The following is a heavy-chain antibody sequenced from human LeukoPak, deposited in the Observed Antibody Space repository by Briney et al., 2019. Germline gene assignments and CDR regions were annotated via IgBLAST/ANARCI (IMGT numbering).Heavy chain of an antibody. CDR2: ISSSGSTI. Sequence: GGSLRLPCAASGFTFSDYYMSWIRQAPGKGLEWVSYISSSGSTIYYADSVKGRFTISRDNAKNSLYLQMNSLRAEDTAVYYCARDLTMMSAFDIWGQGTMVTVSS. D-gene: IGHD3-22*01. J-gene: IGHJ3*02. CDR3: ARDLTMMSAFDI. CDR1: GFTFSDYY. V-gene: IGHV3-11*01.